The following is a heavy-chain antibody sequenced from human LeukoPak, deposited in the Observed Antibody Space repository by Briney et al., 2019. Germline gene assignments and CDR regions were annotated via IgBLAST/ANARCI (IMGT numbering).Heavy chain of an antibody. CDR2: INHSGST. CDR1: GGSFSGYY. CDR3: ARESSHDSSGYYSYAFDI. V-gene: IGHV4-34*01. J-gene: IGHJ3*02. D-gene: IGHD3-22*01. Sequence: SETLSLTCAVYGGSFSGYYWSWIRQPPGKGLEWIGEINHSGSTNYNPSLKSRVTISVDTSKNQFSLKLSSVTAADTAVYYCARESSHDSSGYYSYAFDIWGQGTMVTVSS.